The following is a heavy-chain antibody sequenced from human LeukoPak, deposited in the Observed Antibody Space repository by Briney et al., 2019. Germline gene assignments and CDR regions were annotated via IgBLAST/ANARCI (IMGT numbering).Heavy chain of an antibody. D-gene: IGHD3-10*01. J-gene: IGHJ4*02. V-gene: IGHV3-33*01. Sequence: GGSLRLSCAASGFTFSSYGMHWVRQAPGKGLEWVAVIWYDGSNKYYADSVKGRFTISRDNSKNTLYLQMNSLRAEDTAVYYCARGWFGEPMGDYWGQGTLVTVSS. CDR3: ARGWFGEPMGDY. CDR1: GFTFSSYG. CDR2: IWYDGSNK.